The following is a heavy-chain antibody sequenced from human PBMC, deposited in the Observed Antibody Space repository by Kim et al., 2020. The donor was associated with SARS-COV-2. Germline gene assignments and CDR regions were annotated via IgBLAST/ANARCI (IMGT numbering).Heavy chain of an antibody. Sequence: GGSLRLSCVASGFTYDNYAMHWVRQAPGKGLEWVSLISGDSGNTYYADSVKGRFTISRDNSKNSLYLQMNSLRTEDTALYYCAKDNHVSGTYSSPQFHHWGLGTLVTVSS. V-gene: IGHV3-43*02. CDR3: AKDNHVSGTYSSPQFHH. J-gene: IGHJ1*01. D-gene: IGHD3-10*01. CDR2: ISGDSGNT. CDR1: GFTYDNYA.